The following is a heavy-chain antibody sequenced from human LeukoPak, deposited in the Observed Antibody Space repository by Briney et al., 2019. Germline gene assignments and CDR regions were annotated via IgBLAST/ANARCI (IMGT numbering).Heavy chain of an antibody. Sequence: GGSLRLSSAASGFTFSSYSMNWVRAAPGKGLEWASSISSSSSYIYYADSAKGRFTIFRDNAKNSLYLQMNSLRAEDTAVYYGARALGDQLLWKGNWFDRWGQGTLVTVSS. CDR2: ISSSSSYI. J-gene: IGHJ5*02. CDR3: ARALGDQLLWKGNWFDR. D-gene: IGHD2-2*01. CDR1: GFTFSSYS. V-gene: IGHV3-21*01.